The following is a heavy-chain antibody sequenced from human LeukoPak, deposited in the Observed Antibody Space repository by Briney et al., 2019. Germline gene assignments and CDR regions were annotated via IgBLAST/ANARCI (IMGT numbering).Heavy chain of an antibody. Sequence: GGSLRLSCAASGFTFSSYAMSWVRQAPGKGLEWVSAISGSGGSTYYADSVKGRFTISRDNSKNTLYLQMNSLRAEDTAVYYCAKESGESSVRFLEWLSRLNYYYMDVWGQGTTVTVSS. CDR3: AKESGESSVRFLEWLSRLNYYYMDV. CDR2: ISGSGGST. CDR1: GFTFSSYA. D-gene: IGHD3-3*01. J-gene: IGHJ6*03. V-gene: IGHV3-23*01.